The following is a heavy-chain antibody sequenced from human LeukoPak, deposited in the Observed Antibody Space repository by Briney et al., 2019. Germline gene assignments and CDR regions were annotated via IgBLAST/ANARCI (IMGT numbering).Heavy chain of an antibody. CDR1: GGSIISSYY. J-gene: IGHJ6*03. V-gene: IGHV4-39*07. D-gene: IGHD3-9*01. Sequence: SETLSLTCTVSGGSIISSYYWGWIRQPPGKGLELIGTISYSGSTYDNPSLKSRVTISVDTSKNQFSLKLSSVTAADTAVYYCARGILTGYRDYYYYYYYMDVWGKGTTVTVSS. CDR3: ARGILTGYRDYYYYYYYMDV. CDR2: ISYSGST.